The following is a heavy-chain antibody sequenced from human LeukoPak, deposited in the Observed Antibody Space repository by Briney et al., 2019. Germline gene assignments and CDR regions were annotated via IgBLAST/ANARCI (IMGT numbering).Heavy chain of an antibody. Sequence: ASVTVSFKSSVYTFTFYYIHWVRQAPGQGPEWMGWINPNSGGTNYAQQFQGRVTMTRDTSISTAYMELRRLRSDDTAFYYCALTSATLYYFDYWGQGTLVTVSS. J-gene: IGHJ4*02. CDR3: ALTSATLYYFDY. CDR2: INPNSGGT. CDR1: VYTFTFYY. V-gene: IGHV1-2*02. D-gene: IGHD1-1*01.